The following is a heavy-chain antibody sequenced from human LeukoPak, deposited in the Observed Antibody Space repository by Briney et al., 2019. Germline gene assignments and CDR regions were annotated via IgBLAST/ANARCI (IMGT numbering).Heavy chain of an antibody. CDR2: INPSGGNT. Sequence: GASVKVSCKASGYTFTNYYMHWVRQAPGQGLEWMGIINPSGGNTNYAQNFQGRVTMTRDTSTSTVYMELSSLRSEDTAVYYCARDKDQMATGYYYYMDVWGKGTTVTVSS. CDR1: GYTFTNYY. J-gene: IGHJ6*03. V-gene: IGHV1-46*01. CDR3: ARDKDQMATGYYYYMDV. D-gene: IGHD5-24*01.